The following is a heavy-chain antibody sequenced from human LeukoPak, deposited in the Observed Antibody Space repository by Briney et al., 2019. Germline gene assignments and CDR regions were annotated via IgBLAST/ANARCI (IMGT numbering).Heavy chain of an antibody. V-gene: IGHV3-23*01. CDR1: GFTFSSYA. D-gene: IGHD3-10*01. Sequence: ECLRLSCAASGFTFSSYAMSWVRQVPGKGLEWVSAISGSGSDTYYADSVKGRFTISRDNSKSTLYLQMNSLRAEDTAVYYCAKDLGGEGGSGFPGYWGRGTLVTVSS. CDR2: ISGSGSDT. CDR3: AKDLGGEGGSGFPGY. J-gene: IGHJ4*02.